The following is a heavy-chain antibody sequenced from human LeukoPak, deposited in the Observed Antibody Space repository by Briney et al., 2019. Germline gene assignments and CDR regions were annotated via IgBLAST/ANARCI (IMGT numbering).Heavy chain of an antibody. CDR2: IKQDGSEK. D-gene: IGHD3-10*01. Sequence: GGSLRLSCAASGFTFSSYWMSWVRQAPGKGLEWVANIKQDGSEKYYVDSVKGRFTISRDNAKNSLYLQMNSLRAEDTAVYYCARMGVLLWFGEDYWGQGTLVTVSS. CDR3: ARMGVLLWFGEDY. CDR1: GFTFSSYW. V-gene: IGHV3-7*01. J-gene: IGHJ4*02.